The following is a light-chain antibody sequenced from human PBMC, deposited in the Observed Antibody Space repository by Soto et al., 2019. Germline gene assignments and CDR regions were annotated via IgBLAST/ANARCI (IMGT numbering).Light chain of an antibody. CDR3: HHFGSSPET. Sequence: EVVLTQSPGTLSLSPGERATLSCRASQSVADSYLAWYQQKPGRAPRLLFYAATSRATGIPDRFSGSGSGTDFTLTISTLEPDDFAVYYCHHFGSSPETFGQGTKVE. V-gene: IGKV3-20*01. CDR1: QSVADSY. J-gene: IGKJ1*01. CDR2: AAT.